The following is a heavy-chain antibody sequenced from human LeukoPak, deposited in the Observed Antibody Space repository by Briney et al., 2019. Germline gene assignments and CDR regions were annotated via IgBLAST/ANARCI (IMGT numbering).Heavy chain of an antibody. CDR1: GGSISSSSYY. CDR2: IYYSGST. D-gene: IGHD3-3*01. V-gene: IGHV4-39*07. CDR3: ARVGFMEYYDFWSGSPPSYWFDP. Sequence: PSETLSLTCTVSGGSISSSSYYWGWIRQPPGKGLEWIGSIYYSGSTYYNPSLKSRVTISVDTSKNQFSLKLSSVTAADTAVYYCARVGFMEYYDFWSGSPPSYWFDPWGQGTLVTVSS. J-gene: IGHJ5*02.